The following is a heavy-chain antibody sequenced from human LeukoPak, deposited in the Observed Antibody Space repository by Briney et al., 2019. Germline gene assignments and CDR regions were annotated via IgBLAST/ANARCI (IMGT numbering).Heavy chain of an antibody. Sequence: PGGSLRLSCEASGFTFSGYSMNWVRQAPGKGLEWVSSIDSSSNYIYYADSLKGRFIISRDNSKNSLYLQLTSLRAEDTALYYCARDRGRNSFDYWGQGTLVSVSS. CDR2: IDSSSNYI. V-gene: IGHV3-21*01. J-gene: IGHJ4*02. CDR1: GFTFSGYS. CDR3: ARDRGRNSFDY. D-gene: IGHD1-14*01.